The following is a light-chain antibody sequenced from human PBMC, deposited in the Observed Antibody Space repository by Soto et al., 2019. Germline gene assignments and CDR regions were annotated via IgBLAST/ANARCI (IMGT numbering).Light chain of an antibody. Sequence: DIEMTQSPSTLPGYVGDRVTITFQASQTISSWLAWYQQKPGKAPKILIYKASTLKSGVPSRFRGSGSGTEFTLTISSLKPDDFETYYCQHYNSYSEAFGQGTKVDIK. CDR2: KAS. V-gene: IGKV1-5*03. J-gene: IGKJ1*01. CDR1: QTISSW. CDR3: QHYNSYSEA.